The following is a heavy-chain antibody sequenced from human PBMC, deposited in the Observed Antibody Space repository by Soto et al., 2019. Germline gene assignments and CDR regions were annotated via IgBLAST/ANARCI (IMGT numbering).Heavy chain of an antibody. Sequence: LSLTCAISGDSVSTNSAAWNWIRQSPSRGLEWLGRTYYRSKWYYDYAVSVKSRITVNPDTSKNQFSLQLNSVTPEDTAVYYCVREGTDYGDYLFDYWGQGTLVTVSS. CDR1: GDSVSTNSAA. V-gene: IGHV6-1*01. J-gene: IGHJ4*02. CDR2: TYYRSKWYY. D-gene: IGHD4-17*01. CDR3: VREGTDYGDYLFDY.